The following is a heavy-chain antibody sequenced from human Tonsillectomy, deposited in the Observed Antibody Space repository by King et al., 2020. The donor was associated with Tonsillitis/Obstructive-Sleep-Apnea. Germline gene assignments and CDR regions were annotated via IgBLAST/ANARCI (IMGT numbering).Heavy chain of an antibody. D-gene: IGHD6-6*01. J-gene: IGHJ4*02. CDR1: GYSFTTYW. CDR2: IYPGDSDT. Sequence: QLVQSGAEVKKPGESLKISCKGFGYSFTTYWIGWVRQMPGKGLEWMGVIYPGDSDTRYSPSFQGQVTISADMSISTAYLQWSSLKASDTAIYYCARSRAPTAYFDFWGQGTLVTVSS. CDR3: ARSRAPTAYFDF. V-gene: IGHV5-51*03.